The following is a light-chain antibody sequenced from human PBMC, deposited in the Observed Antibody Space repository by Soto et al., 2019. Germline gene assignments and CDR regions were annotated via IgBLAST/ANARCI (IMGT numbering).Light chain of an antibody. V-gene: IGKV1-5*03. J-gene: IGKJ5*01. CDR3: QQYNSWIT. CDR1: QSISSW. CDR2: KAS. Sequence: IQMTQSPSTLSASVGDRVTITCRASQSISSWLAWYQQKPGKAPNLLIYKASTLQSGVPSRLSGSGSGTEFTLTISSLQPDDFATYYCQQYNSWITFGQ.